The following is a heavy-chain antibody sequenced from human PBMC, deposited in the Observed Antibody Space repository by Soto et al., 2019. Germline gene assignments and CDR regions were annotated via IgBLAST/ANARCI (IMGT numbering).Heavy chain of an antibody. CDR3: ARYPFTSYCSGGFCSCDAFDM. J-gene: IGHJ3*02. CDR2: MNPNSGNT. V-gene: IGHV1-8*01. CDR1: GYSFTSYD. D-gene: IGHD2-15*01. Sequence: QVQLVQSGAEVKKPGASVKVSCKASGYSFTSYDVNWVRQATGQGLEWMGWMNPNSGNTAYAQKFQGRVTMTRNTAISTAFMELSGLRSEYTAVYYCARYPFTSYCSGGFCSCDAFDMWGQGTMVTVSS.